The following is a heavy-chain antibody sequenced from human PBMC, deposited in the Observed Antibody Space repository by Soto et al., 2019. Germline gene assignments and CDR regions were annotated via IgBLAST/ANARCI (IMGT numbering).Heavy chain of an antibody. J-gene: IGHJ4*02. CDR1: GFTFDDYA. CDR3: AKDIYSSSWYPGAFDY. Sequence: GGSLRLSCAASGFTFDDYAMHWVRQAPGKGLEWVSGISWNSGSIGYADSVKGRFTISRDNAKNSLYLQMNSLRAEDTALYYCAKDIYSSSWYPGAFDYWGQGTLVTVSS. V-gene: IGHV3-9*01. D-gene: IGHD6-13*01. CDR2: ISWNSGSI.